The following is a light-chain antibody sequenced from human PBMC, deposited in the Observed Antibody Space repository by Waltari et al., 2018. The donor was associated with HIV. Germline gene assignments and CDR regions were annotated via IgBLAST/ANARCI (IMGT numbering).Light chain of an antibody. CDR3: QQPNTFPPT. V-gene: IGKV1-12*01. CDR1: QYIRTN. Sequence: DIQMTQSPSSISASVGDSVTIPCRASQYIRTNLAWYQFRVGRPPRLLVYGASTLYTGVPSRFRGSGSGTDFTLTITRLQPEDFATFYCQQPNTFPPTFGQGTKVGIK. J-gene: IGKJ1*01. CDR2: GAS.